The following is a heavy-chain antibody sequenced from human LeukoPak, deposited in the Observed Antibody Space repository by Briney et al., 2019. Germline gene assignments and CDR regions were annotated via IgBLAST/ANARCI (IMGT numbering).Heavy chain of an antibody. Sequence: GGSLRLSCAASGFTFSSFWMTWVRQTPGKGLEWVANIKEDGSQKYYVDSVKGRFTISRDNAKNSLFLQTNSLRVDDTAVYYCARDSGWFRFDYWGQGTLVTVSS. D-gene: IGHD6-19*01. CDR3: ARDSGWFRFDY. J-gene: IGHJ4*02. CDR2: IKEDGSQK. V-gene: IGHV3-7*03. CDR1: GFTFSSFW.